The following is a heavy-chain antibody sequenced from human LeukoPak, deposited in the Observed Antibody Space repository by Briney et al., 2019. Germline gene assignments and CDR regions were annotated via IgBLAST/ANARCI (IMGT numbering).Heavy chain of an antibody. V-gene: IGHV1-8*01. CDR1: GYTFTSYD. CDR3: ARAERWLSNWFDP. D-gene: IGHD5-24*01. J-gene: IGHJ5*02. CDR2: MNPNSGNT. Sequence: GASVKVSCKASGYTFTSYDINWVRQATGQGLEWKGWMNPNSGNTGYAQKFQGRVTMTRNTSISTAYMELSSLRSEDTAVYYCARAERWLSNWFDPWGQGTLVTVSS.